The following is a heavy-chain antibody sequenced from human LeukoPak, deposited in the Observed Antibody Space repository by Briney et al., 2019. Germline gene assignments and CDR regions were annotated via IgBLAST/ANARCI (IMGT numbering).Heavy chain of an antibody. CDR3: ARGDYDFWSGYYTGGANYYYGMDV. CDR2: MNPNSGNT. Sequence: ASVKVSCKASGYTFTSYDINWVRQATGQGLEWMGWMNPNSGNTGYAQKFQGRVTMTRNTSISTAYMELSSLRSEDTAVYYCARGDYDFWSGYYTGGANYYYGMDVWGQGTTVTVSS. CDR1: GYTFTSYD. J-gene: IGHJ6*02. D-gene: IGHD3-3*01. V-gene: IGHV1-8*01.